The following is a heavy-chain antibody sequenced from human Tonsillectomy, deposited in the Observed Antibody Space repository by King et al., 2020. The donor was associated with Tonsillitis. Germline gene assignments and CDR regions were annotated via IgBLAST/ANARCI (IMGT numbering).Heavy chain of an antibody. CDR2: IIPIVCTG. D-gene: IGHD3-22*01. CDR3: ARGLYDSSGFTLGY. CDR1: GGTVSSHA. J-gene: IGHJ4*02. V-gene: IGHV1-69*04. Sequence: QLVQSGAEVKKPGSSVKVSCKASGGTVSSHAIVWLRQAPGQGLEWMVRIIPIVCTGNYAQKFQGRVTITADKSTSTAYMELSRLRSEDTAVYYCARGLYDSSGFTLGYWGQGTLVTVSS.